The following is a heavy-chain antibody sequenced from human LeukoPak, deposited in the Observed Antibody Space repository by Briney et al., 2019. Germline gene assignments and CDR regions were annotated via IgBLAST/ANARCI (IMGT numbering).Heavy chain of an antibody. Sequence: GASVKVSCKASGGTFSSYAISWVRQAPGQGLEWMGGIIPIFGTANYAQKFQGRVTITTDESTSTAYMELSSLRSEDTAVYYCARGTGSLRLPEGSFQHWGQGTLVTVSS. J-gene: IGHJ1*01. D-gene: IGHD2-2*01. CDR2: IIPIFGTA. V-gene: IGHV1-69*05. CDR3: ARGTGSLRLPEGSFQH. CDR1: GGTFSSYA.